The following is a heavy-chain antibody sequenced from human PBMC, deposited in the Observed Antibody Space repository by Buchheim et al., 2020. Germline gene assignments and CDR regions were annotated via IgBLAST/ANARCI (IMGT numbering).Heavy chain of an antibody. D-gene: IGHD5-18*01. J-gene: IGHJ4*02. CDR1: GGSFSGYY. V-gene: IGHV4-34*01. CDR3: ARGRVDTAMVYYFDY. CDR2: INHSGST. Sequence: QVQLQQWGAGLLKPSETLSLTCAVYGGSFSGYYWSWIRQPPGKGLEWIGEINHSGSTNYNPSLKSRVTIPVDTSQNQFSLKLSSVTAADTAVYYCARGRVDTAMVYYFDYWGQGTL.